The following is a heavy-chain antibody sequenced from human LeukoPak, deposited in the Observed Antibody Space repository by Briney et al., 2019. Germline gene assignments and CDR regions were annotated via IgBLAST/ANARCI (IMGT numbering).Heavy chain of an antibody. D-gene: IGHD6-13*01. CDR1: GGSFSGYY. J-gene: IGHJ1*01. Sequence: SETLSLTCAVYGGSFSGYYWSWIRQPPGKGLEWIGEINHSGSTNYNPSLKSRVTISVDTSKNQFSLKLSSMTAADTAVYYCARAAAAGTHFQHWGQGTLVTVSS. V-gene: IGHV4-34*01. CDR2: INHSGST. CDR3: ARAAAAGTHFQH.